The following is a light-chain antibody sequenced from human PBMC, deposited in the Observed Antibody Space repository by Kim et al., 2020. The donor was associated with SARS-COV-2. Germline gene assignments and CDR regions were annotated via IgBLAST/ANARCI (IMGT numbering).Light chain of an antibody. CDR2: GKN. Sequence: SSELTQDPAVSVALGQTVRITCQGDSLRSYYATWYQQKPGQAPILVIYGKNNRPSGTPDRFSGSSSGNTASLTITGTQAGDEADYYCNSRDSNDNVVIGG. J-gene: IGLJ2*01. CDR3: NSRDSNDNVV. V-gene: IGLV3-19*01. CDR1: SLRSYY.